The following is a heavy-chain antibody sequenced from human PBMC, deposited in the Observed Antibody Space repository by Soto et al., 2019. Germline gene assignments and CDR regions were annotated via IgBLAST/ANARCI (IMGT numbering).Heavy chain of an antibody. J-gene: IGHJ6*02. CDR1: GFTFRTYT. V-gene: IGHV3-21*01. D-gene: IGHD2-15*01. Sequence: EVQLVESGGGLVKPGGSLRLSCISSGFTFRTYTMNWVRQAPGKGLEWVSGIRGFSPYTFYAESVRGRFAISRDNAKNSLYIQMNSLRGEDTAVYYCARDRGYDAHDYYYNAMDVWGQGTTVTVSS. CDR2: IRGFSPYT. CDR3: ARDRGYDAHDYYYNAMDV.